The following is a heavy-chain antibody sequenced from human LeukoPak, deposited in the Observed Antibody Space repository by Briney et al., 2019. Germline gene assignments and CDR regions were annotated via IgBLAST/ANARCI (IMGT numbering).Heavy chain of an antibody. Sequence: GGSLRLSCAASGFTFSSYWMSWVRQAPGKGLEWVANIKEDGSEKYYVDSVKGRFTISRDNAKNSLSLQMSSLRVEDTAVYYCATPNPYYDFWSGYLDYWGQGTLVTVSS. CDR1: GFTFSSYW. V-gene: IGHV3-7*01. CDR3: ATPNPYYDFWSGYLDY. D-gene: IGHD3-3*01. CDR2: IKEDGSEK. J-gene: IGHJ4*02.